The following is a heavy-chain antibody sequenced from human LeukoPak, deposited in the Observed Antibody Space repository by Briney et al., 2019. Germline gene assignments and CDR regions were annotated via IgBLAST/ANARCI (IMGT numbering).Heavy chain of an antibody. J-gene: IGHJ4*02. D-gene: IGHD5-18*01. V-gene: IGHV4-59*12. CDR2: IYYSGST. Sequence: SETLSLTCTVSGGSISSYYWSWIRQPPGKGLEWIGYIYYSGSTNYNPSLKSRVTISVVTSKNQFSLKLRSVTAADTAVYYCWGGAHSYGPGFDFWGQGTLVTVAS. CDR1: GGSISSYY. CDR3: WGGAHSYGPGFDF.